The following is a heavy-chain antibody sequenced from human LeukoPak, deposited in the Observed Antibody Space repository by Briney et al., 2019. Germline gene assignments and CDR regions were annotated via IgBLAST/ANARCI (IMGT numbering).Heavy chain of an antibody. Sequence: GGSLRLSCAASGFTFSSYAIHWVRQAPGKGLEYVAAINAIGDNTYYANSVKGRFTISRDNFKNTLYLHMGSLRTEDMAVYYCARVPILTGSYYFDYWGRGILVTVSS. V-gene: IGHV3-64*01. CDR1: GFTFSSYA. J-gene: IGHJ4*02. CDR3: ARVPILTGSYYFDY. CDR2: INAIGDNT. D-gene: IGHD3-9*01.